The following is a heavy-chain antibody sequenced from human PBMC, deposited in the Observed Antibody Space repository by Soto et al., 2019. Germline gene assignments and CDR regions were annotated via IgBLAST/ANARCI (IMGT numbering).Heavy chain of an antibody. CDR2: MNPNSGNT. J-gene: IGHJ6*03. CDR3: ARGPYGSGSSYYYYYYMDV. D-gene: IGHD3-10*01. Sequence: ASVKVSCKASGYTFTSYDINWVRQATGQGLEWMGWMNPNSGNTGYAQKFQGRVTMTRNTSISTAYMELSSLRSEDTAVYYCARGPYGSGSSYYYYYYMDVWGKGTTVTVSS. CDR1: GYTFTSYD. V-gene: IGHV1-8*01.